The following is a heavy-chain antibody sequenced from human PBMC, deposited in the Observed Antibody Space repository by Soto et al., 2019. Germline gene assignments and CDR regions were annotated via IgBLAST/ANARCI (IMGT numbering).Heavy chain of an antibody. CDR1: GITVSNNY. J-gene: IGHJ5*02. Sequence: GGSLRLSCAASGITVSNNYMNWVRQAPGKGLEWVSLIYSGGYTYYADSVKGRFTISRDNSKNTLYLQMNSLRAEDTAVYYCASELAALNRFDPWGQGTLVTVSS. CDR3: ASELAALNRFDP. V-gene: IGHV3-66*01. D-gene: IGHD1-1*01. CDR2: IYSGGYT.